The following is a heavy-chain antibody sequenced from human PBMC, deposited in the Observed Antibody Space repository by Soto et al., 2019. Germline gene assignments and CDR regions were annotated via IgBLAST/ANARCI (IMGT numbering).Heavy chain of an antibody. CDR1: GYTFTSYA. D-gene: IGHD6-19*01. V-gene: IGHV1-3*01. CDR2: INAGNGNT. J-gene: IGHJ4*02. CDR3: ASREVPYSGGWYNYFDY. Sequence: ASVKVSCKASGYTFTSYAMHWVRQAPGQRLEWMGWINAGNGNTKYSQKFQGRVTITRDTSASTAYMELSSLRSEDTAVYYCASREVPYSGGWYNYFDYWGQGTMVTVYS.